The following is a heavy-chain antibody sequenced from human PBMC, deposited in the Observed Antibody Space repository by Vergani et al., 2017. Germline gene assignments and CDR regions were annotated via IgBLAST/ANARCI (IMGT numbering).Heavy chain of an antibody. CDR3: ARGSNAVYCGGDCSTDWCGMDV. D-gene: IGHD2-21*02. CDR2: INPSGGHT. Sequence: QVQVVQSGAEVKKSGASVTVSCKTSGYTFSNYYMHWVRQAPGQGLEWMGIINPSGGHTNYAQKVQGRVTITADESTSTAYMELSSLSSEDTAVYYCARGSNAVYCGGDCSTDWCGMDVWGQGTTVTVSS. V-gene: IGHV1-46*01. CDR1: GYTFSNYY. J-gene: IGHJ6*02.